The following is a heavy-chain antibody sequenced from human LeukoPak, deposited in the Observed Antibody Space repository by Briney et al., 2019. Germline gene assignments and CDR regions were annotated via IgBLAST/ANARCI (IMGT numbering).Heavy chain of an antibody. CDR2: IYYSGST. D-gene: IGHD1-26*01. J-gene: IGHJ4*02. CDR3: ARAAYSGSYHSDY. V-gene: IGHV4-61*01. CDR1: GGSVNSGSYY. Sequence: SETLSLTCTVSGGSVNSGSYYWNWLRQPPGKGLEWIGYIYYSGSTNYNPSLKSRVTISVDTSKNQFSLKLSSVTAADTAVYYCARAAYSGSYHSDYWGQGTLVTVSS.